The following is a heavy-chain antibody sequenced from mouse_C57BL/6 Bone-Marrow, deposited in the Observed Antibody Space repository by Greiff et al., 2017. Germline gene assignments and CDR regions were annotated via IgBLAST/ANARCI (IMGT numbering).Heavy chain of an antibody. CDR2: IYPGDGDT. J-gene: IGHJ1*03. D-gene: IGHD2-2*01. V-gene: IGHV1-82*01. CDR3: ARKDGYDWYFDV. Sequence: QVQLQQSGPELVKPGASVKISCKASGYAFSSSWMNWVKQRPGKGLEWIGRIYPGDGDTNYNGKFKGKATLTADKSSSTAYMQLSSLTSEDSAVYFCARKDGYDWYFDVWGTGTTVTVSS. CDR1: GYAFSSSW.